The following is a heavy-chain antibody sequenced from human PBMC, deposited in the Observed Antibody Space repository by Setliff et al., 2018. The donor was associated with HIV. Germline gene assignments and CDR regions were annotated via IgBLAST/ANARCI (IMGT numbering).Heavy chain of an antibody. CDR3: AREVLRGGDDAFGL. D-gene: IGHD3-10*01. CDR2: ISNSSRYY. CDR1: GFLFNRYS. V-gene: IGHV3-21*01. Sequence: GVLRLSCSASGFLFNRYSLNWVRQVPGRGPEWVASISNSSRYYWVKARYGDSVRGRFTISGDYAKNSVYLQMNSLRVEDSAVYYCAREVLRGGDDAFGLWGRGTVVTVSS. J-gene: IGHJ3*01.